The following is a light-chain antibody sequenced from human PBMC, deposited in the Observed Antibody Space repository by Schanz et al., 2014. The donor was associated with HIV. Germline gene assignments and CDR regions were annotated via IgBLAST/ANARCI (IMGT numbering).Light chain of an antibody. V-gene: IGLV2-14*03. CDR3: SSYTSSSTLA. CDR2: DVT. CDR1: SSDVGADNS. J-gene: IGLJ3*02. Sequence: QSALTQPASVSGSPGQSITISCTGTSSDVGADNSVSWYQQHPGRAPRLLVYDVTYRPSGVSNRFSGSKSGNTASLTISGLQAEDEADYYCSSYTSSSTLAFGGGTKVTVL.